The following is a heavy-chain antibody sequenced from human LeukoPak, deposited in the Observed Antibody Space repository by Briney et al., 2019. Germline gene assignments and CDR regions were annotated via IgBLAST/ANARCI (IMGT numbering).Heavy chain of an antibody. CDR1: GGSISSDY. Sequence: SETLSLTCTVSGGSISSDYWSWIRQPPGKGLEWIGYIYYSGSTNYNPSLKSRVTISVDTSKNQFSLKLSSVTAADTAVYYCARGLGYSYGYGRRDGYNYGGYWGQGTLVTVSS. J-gene: IGHJ4*02. V-gene: IGHV4-59*12. CDR2: IYYSGST. CDR3: ARGLGYSYGYGRRDGYNYGGY. D-gene: IGHD5-24*01.